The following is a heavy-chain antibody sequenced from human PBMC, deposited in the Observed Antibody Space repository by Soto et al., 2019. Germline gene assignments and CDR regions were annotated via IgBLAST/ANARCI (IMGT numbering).Heavy chain of an antibody. CDR3: ASQRGLTPLDY. J-gene: IGHJ4*02. V-gene: IGHV4-30-4*01. CDR1: GGSISSGDYY. D-gene: IGHD4-17*01. CDR2: IYYSGST. Sequence: SETLSLTCTVSGGSISSGDYYWSWIRQPPGKGLEWIGYIYYSGSTYYNPSLKSRVTISVDTSKNQFSLKLSSVTAADTAVYYCASQRGLTPLDYWGQGTLVTVSS.